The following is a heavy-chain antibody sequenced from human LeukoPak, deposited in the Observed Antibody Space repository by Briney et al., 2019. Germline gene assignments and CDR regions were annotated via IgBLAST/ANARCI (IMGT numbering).Heavy chain of an antibody. V-gene: IGHV4-34*01. CDR1: GGSFSGYH. J-gene: IGHJ4*02. D-gene: IGHD1-26*01. CDR3: ARVRWELSYYFDY. Sequence: SETLSLTCAVYGGSFSGYHWSWIRQPPGKGLEWIGEINHSGSTNYNPSLKSRVTISVDTSKNQFSLKLSSVTAADTAVYYCARVRWELSYYFDYWGQGTLVTVSS. CDR2: INHSGST.